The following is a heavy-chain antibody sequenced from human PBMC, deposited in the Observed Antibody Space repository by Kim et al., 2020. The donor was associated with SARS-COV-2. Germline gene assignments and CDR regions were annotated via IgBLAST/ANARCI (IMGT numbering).Heavy chain of an antibody. CDR1: GGSFSGYY. D-gene: IGHD3-3*01. V-gene: IGHV4-34*01. CDR3: ARGSRITIFGLDY. Sequence: SETLSLTCAVYGGSFSGYYWSWIRQPPGKGLEWIGEINHSGSTNYNPSLKSRVTISVDTSKNQFSLKLSSVTAADTAVYYCARGSRITIFGLDYWGQGT. J-gene: IGHJ4*02. CDR2: INHSGST.